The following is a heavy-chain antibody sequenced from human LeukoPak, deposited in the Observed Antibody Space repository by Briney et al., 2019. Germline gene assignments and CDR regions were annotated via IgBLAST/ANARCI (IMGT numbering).Heavy chain of an antibody. J-gene: IGHJ4*02. V-gene: IGHV1-69*13. CDR1: GGTFSSYA. CDR2: IIPIFGTA. D-gene: IGHD6-19*01. Sequence: EASVKVSCKASGGTFSSYAISWVRQAPGQGLEWMGGIIPIFGTANYAQKFQGRVTITADESTSTAYMELSSLRSEDTAGYYRARGYSSGWQDYWGQGTLVTVSS. CDR3: ARGYSSGWQDY.